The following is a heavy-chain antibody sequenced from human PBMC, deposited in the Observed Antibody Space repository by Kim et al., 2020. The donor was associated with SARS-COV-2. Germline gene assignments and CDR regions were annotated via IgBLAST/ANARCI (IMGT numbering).Heavy chain of an antibody. CDR3: ASHGEQLVLIDY. CDR2: IYYSGST. Sequence: SETLSLTCTVSGGSISSSSYYWGWIRQPPGKGLEWIGSIYYSGSTYYNPSLKSRVTISVDTSKNQFSLKLSSVTAADTAVYYCASHGEQLVLIDYWGQGTLVTVSS. J-gene: IGHJ4*02. V-gene: IGHV4-39*01. D-gene: IGHD6-13*01. CDR1: GGSISSSSYY.